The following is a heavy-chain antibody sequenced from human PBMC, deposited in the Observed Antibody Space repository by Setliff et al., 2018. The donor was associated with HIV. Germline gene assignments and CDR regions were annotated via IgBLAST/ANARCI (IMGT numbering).Heavy chain of an antibody. J-gene: IGHJ6*03. V-gene: IGHV1-2*06. D-gene: IGHD2-15*01. Sequence: ASVKVSCKASGYTFTGYYMHWVRQAPGQGLEWMGRINPNSGNTGSAQNFQGRLTITWNTSISTAYMELGSLGFDDTAVYFCARTRSGGSSVYYYYYMDVWGQGTAVTVSS. CDR3: ARTRSGGSSVYYYYYMDV. CDR2: INPNSGNT. CDR1: GYTFTGYY.